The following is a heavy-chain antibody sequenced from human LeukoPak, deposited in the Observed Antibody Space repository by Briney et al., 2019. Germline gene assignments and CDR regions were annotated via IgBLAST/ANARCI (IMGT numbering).Heavy chain of an antibody. CDR1: GFTFSSYS. D-gene: IGHD3-10*01. J-gene: IGHJ4*02. CDR2: ISGSGDST. V-gene: IGHV3-23*01. CDR3: AKDRGIISDY. Sequence: GGSLRLSCVVSGFTFSSYSMSWVRQAPGEGLEWVSAISGSGDSTYYADSVKGRFTISRDNSKNTLYLQMNSLRVEDTAVYYCAKDRGIISDYWGQGTLVTVSS.